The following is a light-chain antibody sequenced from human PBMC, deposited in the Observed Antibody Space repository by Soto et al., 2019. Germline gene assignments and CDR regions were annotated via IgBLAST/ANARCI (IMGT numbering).Light chain of an antibody. J-gene: IGLJ2*01. CDR2: EAA. CDR1: SNDIGANNY. V-gene: IGLV2-14*01. CDR3: TSYTSTTTLV. Sequence: QAALTQPASVSGSPGQSITISCTGTSNDIGANNYVSWYQHHPGKAPKILIYEAANRPSGVSHRFSVSKSGNMASLTISGLQAEDEADYFCTSYTSTTTLVFGGGTKLTVL.